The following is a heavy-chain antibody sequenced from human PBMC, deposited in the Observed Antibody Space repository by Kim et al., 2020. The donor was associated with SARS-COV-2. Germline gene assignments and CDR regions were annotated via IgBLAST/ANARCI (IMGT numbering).Heavy chain of an antibody. CDR1: GYSFTSYW. D-gene: IGHD5-12*01. CDR2: IYPGDSDT. J-gene: IGHJ4*02. CDR3: ARHQYSGYDLGGDFDY. Sequence: GESLKISCKGSGYSFTSYWIGWVRQMPGKGLEWMGIIYPGDSDTRYSPSFQGQVTISADKSISTAYLQWSSLKASDTAMYYCARHQYSGYDLGGDFDYWGQGTLVTVSS. V-gene: IGHV5-51*01.